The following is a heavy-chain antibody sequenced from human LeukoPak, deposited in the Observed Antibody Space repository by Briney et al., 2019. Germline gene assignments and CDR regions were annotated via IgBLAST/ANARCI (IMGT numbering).Heavy chain of an antibody. CDR2: ISSSSSYI. CDR3: ARDRTVNYYDSSGYDNWFDP. CDR1: GFTFSSYS. J-gene: IGHJ5*02. Sequence: PGGSLRLSCAASGFTFSSYSMNWVRQAPGKGLEWVSSISSSSSYIYYADSVKGRFTISRDNAKNSLYLQMNSLRAEDTAVYYCARDRTVNYYDSSGYDNWFDPWGQGTLVTVSS. D-gene: IGHD3-22*01. V-gene: IGHV3-21*01.